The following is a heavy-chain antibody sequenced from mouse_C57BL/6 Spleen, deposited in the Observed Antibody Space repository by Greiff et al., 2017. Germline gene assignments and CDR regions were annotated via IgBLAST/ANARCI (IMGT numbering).Heavy chain of an antibody. CDR2: IDPENGDT. Sequence: EVQLQQSGAELVRPGASVKLSCTASGFNIKDDYMHWVKQRPEQGLEWIGWIDPENGDTEYASKFQGKATITSETSSNTAYLQLSSLTSEDTAVYYCTYDGYYLFAYWSQGTLVTVSA. J-gene: IGHJ3*01. D-gene: IGHD2-3*01. CDR1: GFNIKDDY. V-gene: IGHV14-4*01. CDR3: TYDGYYLFAY.